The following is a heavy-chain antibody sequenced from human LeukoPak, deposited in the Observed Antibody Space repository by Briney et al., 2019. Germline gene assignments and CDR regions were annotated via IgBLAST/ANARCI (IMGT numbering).Heavy chain of an antibody. Sequence: ASVKVSCKASGYTFTSYGISWVRQAPGQGLEWMGWTSAYNGNTNYAQKLQGRVTMTTDTSTSTAYMELRSLRSDDTAVYYCARDIPPGYCSGGSCYFDYWGQGTLVTVSS. V-gene: IGHV1-18*04. D-gene: IGHD2-15*01. CDR1: GYTFTSYG. CDR3: ARDIPPGYCSGGSCYFDY. J-gene: IGHJ4*02. CDR2: TSAYNGNT.